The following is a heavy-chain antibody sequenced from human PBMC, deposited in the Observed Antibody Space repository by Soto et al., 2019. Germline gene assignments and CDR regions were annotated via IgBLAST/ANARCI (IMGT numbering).Heavy chain of an antibody. CDR2: ISSAGSSK. CDR3: ARERGNSGGSCPDS. V-gene: IGHV3-30*03. CDR1: GFTFSNYG. D-gene: IGHD2-15*01. Sequence: QVQLVESGGGVVQPARSLTLSCAASGFTFSNYGMHWVRQAPGKGLEWVALISSAGSSKYYADSVKGRFTISRDNSKKALNLQMSSLRADGTALYYCARERGNSGGSCPDSWGQGTLVTVSS. J-gene: IGHJ4*02.